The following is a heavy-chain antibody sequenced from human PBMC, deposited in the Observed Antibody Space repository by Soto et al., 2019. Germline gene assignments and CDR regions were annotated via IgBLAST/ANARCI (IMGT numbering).Heavy chain of an antibody. Sequence: PGGSLRLSCAASGFTFSSYAMSWVRQAPGKGLEWVSAISGSGGSTYYADSVKGRFTISRDNSKNTLYLQMNSLRAEDTAVYYCAKGRISGINRGLDYWGRGTLVTVSS. V-gene: IGHV3-23*01. CDR1: GFTFSSYA. CDR3: AKGRISGINRGLDY. D-gene: IGHD1-20*01. J-gene: IGHJ4*02. CDR2: ISGSGGST.